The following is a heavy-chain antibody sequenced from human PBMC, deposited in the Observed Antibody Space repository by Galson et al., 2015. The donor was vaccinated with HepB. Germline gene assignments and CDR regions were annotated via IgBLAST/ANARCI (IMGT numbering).Heavy chain of an antibody. D-gene: IGHD2-15*01. CDR1: GFTFSNFG. V-gene: IGHV3-30*18. CDR2: ISHDGSDE. Sequence: SLRLSCAASGFTFSNFGLHWVRQAPGKGLEWVALISHDGSDEYYADSVKGRFTISRDNSKNTLYLQLSSLRVDDTAVYYCAKEGSMFSYCCGMDVWGQGTTVTVSS. J-gene: IGHJ6*02. CDR3: AKEGSMFSYCCGMDV.